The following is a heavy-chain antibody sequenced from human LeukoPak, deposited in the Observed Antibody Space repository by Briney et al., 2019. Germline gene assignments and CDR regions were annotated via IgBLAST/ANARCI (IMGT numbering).Heavy chain of an antibody. Sequence: GRSLRLSCAASGFTFSSYAMHWVRQAPGKGLEWVAVISYDGSNKYYADSVKGRFIISRDNSKNTLYLQMNSLRAEDTAVYYCARAGGSYYRYYYYYMDVWGKGTTVTVSS. J-gene: IGHJ6*03. CDR2: ISYDGSNK. CDR1: GFTFSSYA. D-gene: IGHD1-26*01. V-gene: IGHV3-30*04. CDR3: ARAGGSYYRYYYYYMDV.